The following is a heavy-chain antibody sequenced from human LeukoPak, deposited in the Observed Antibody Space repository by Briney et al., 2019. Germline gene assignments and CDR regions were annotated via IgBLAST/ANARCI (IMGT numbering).Heavy chain of an antibody. D-gene: IGHD4-11*01. CDR3: ARSQGQYLSLRNWFNP. Sequence: ASVKVSCKVSGYTLTELSMHWVRQAPGKGLEWMGGFDPEDGETIYAQKFQGRVTMTEDTSTDTVYMELSSLRSEDTAVYYCARSQGQYLSLRNWFNPWGQGTLVTVSS. V-gene: IGHV1-24*01. J-gene: IGHJ5*02. CDR1: GYTLTELS. CDR2: FDPEDGET.